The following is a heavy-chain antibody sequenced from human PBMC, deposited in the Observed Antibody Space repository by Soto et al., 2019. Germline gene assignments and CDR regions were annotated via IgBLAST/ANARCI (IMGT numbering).Heavy chain of an antibody. CDR1: GGTFSSYA. CDR3: ARDRAYDILTGYYSSHFDY. CDR2: IIPIFGTA. V-gene: IGHV1-69*01. D-gene: IGHD3-9*01. Sequence: QVQLVQSGAEVKKPGSSVKVSCKASGGTFSSYAISWVRQAPGQGLEWMGGIIPIFGTANYAQEFQGRVTITADESTSTAYMELSSLRSEDTAVYYCARDRAYDILTGYYSSHFDYWGQGTLVTVSS. J-gene: IGHJ4*02.